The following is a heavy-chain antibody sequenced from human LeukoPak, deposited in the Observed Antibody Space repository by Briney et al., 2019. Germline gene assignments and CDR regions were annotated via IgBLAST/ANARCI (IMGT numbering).Heavy chain of an antibody. CDR3: ARVLYSSSWYESSAFDI. J-gene: IGHJ3*02. Sequence: GGSLRLSCAASGFTFSSYWMSWVRQAPGKGLEWVANIKQDGSEKYYVDSVKGRFTISRDNAKNSLYLQMNSLRAEDTAVYYCARVLYSSSWYESSAFDIWGQGTVVTVSS. CDR2: IKQDGSEK. CDR1: GFTFSSYW. V-gene: IGHV3-7*01. D-gene: IGHD6-13*01.